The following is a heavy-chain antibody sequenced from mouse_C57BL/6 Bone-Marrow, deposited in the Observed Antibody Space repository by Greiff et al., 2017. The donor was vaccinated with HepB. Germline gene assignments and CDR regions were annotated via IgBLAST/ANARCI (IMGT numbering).Heavy chain of an antibody. CDR3: ARAGTRGYFDV. V-gene: IGHV5-16*01. CDR1: GFTFSDYY. J-gene: IGHJ1*03. D-gene: IGHD2-14*01. CDR2: INYDGSST. Sequence: EVQLVESEGGLVQPGSSMKLSYTASGFTFSDYYMAWVRQVPEKGLEWVANINYDGSSTYYLDSLKSRFIISRDNAKNILYLQMSSLKSEDTATYYCARAGTRGYFDVWGTGTTVTVSS.